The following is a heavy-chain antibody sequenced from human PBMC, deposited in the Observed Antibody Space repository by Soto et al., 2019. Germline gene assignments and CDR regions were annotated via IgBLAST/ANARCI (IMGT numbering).Heavy chain of an antibody. D-gene: IGHD6-19*01. CDR3: ARAHRIAVAGAFDP. V-gene: IGHV4-4*02. CDR2: IYHSGST. J-gene: IGHJ5*02. CDR1: GGSISSSNW. Sequence: PSETLSLTCAVSGGSISSSNWWSWVRQPPGKGLEWIGEIYHSGSTNYNPSLKSRVTISVDKSKNQFSLKLSSVTAAETAVYYCARAHRIAVAGAFDPWGPGTLVTV.